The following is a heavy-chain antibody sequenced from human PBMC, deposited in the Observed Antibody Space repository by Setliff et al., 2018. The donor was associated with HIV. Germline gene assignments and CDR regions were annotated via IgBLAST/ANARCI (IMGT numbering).Heavy chain of an antibody. CDR2: IYSNGRT. J-gene: IGHJ4*02. CDR1: GGSITSGSYY. D-gene: IGHD3-10*01. V-gene: IGHV4-61*02. Sequence: TLSLTCTASGGSITSGSYYWSWIRQPAGKGLEWIGRIYSNGRTTHNPSLKSRVTISRDTSENQSSLRLSSVTAADTAVYYCARGSYTVRIDYWGQGTRVTVSS. CDR3: ARGSYTVRIDY.